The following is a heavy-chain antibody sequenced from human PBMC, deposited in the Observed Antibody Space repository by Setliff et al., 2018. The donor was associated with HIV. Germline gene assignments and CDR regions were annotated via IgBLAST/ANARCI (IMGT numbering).Heavy chain of an antibody. CDR3: ARVRLELRQYWFDS. CDR2: IYYSGST. D-gene: IGHD1-7*01. CDR1: GGSISNSRYY. J-gene: IGHJ5*01. Sequence: TSETLSLTCTVSGGSISNSRYYWSWIRQPPGKGLEWIGSIYYSGSTYYNPSLKSRVTISVDTSKNQFSLKLSSVTASDTAVSWGARVRLELRQYWFDSWGQGSPVTVSS. V-gene: IGHV4-39*01.